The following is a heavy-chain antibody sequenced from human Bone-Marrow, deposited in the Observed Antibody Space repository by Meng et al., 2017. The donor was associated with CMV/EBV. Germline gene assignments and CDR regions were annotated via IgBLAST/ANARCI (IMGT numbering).Heavy chain of an antibody. V-gene: IGHV3-23*01. D-gene: IGHD2-2*02. J-gene: IGHJ4*02. CDR1: GFTFSSYA. CDR2: ISGSGGSA. CDR3: AKDQSCSSTSCDTQPDY. Sequence: GESLKFSCAAAGFTFSSYAMGWVRPAPGKGLEWGTAISGSGGSAYYGDSVKGRFTISRDNSKNTLYLQMNSLRAEDTAVYYCAKDQSCSSTSCDTQPDYWGQGTLVTVSS.